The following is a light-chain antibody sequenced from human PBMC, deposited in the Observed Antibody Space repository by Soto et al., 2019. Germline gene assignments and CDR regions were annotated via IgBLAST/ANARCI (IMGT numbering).Light chain of an antibody. CDR1: QSLTTD. CDR2: GAS. V-gene: IGKV3-15*01. J-gene: IGKJ1*01. CDR3: QQYTNWPRT. Sequence: EIVLTQSPGTLSLSPGEGATLSCRASQSLTTDLAWYQQKPGQPPRLLIYGASTRATDFPARFSGSGSGTEFTLTISSLQSEDFAIYYCQQYTNWPRTFGQGTKVDIK.